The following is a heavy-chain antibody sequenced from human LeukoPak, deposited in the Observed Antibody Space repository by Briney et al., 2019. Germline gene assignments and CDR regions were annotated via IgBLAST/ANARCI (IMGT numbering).Heavy chain of an antibody. CDR2: INPNSGGT. CDR1: GYTFTGYY. V-gene: IGHV1-2*02. Sequence: GASVKVSCKASGYTFTGYYMHWVRQAPGQGLEWMGWINPNSGGTNYAQKFQGRVTMTRDTSISTAYMELSRLRSDDTAVYYCARDGMVYATYYFDYWGQGTLVTVSS. J-gene: IGHJ4*02. D-gene: IGHD2-8*01. CDR3: ARDGMVYATYYFDY.